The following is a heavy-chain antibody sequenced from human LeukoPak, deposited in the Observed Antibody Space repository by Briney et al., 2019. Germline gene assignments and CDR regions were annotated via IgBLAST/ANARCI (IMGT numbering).Heavy chain of an antibody. D-gene: IGHD2-2*01. CDR2: IYYSGST. CDR3: ARLRGDIVVVPAAIFDY. CDR1: GGSISSGGYY. J-gene: IGHJ4*02. V-gene: IGHV4-31*03. Sequence: PSETLSLTCTVSGGSISSGGYYWSWIRQHPGKGLEWIGYIYYSGSTYYNPSLKGRVTISVDTSKNQFSLKLSSVTAADTAVYYCARLRGDIVVVPAAIFDYWGQGTLVTVSS.